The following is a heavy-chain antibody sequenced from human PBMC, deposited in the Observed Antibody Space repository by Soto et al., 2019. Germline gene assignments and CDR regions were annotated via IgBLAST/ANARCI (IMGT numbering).Heavy chain of an antibody. V-gene: IGHV3-30*18. CDR3: AKDRGRYYFDY. J-gene: IGHJ4*02. CDR2: ISYDGSNK. CDR1: GFTFSSYG. Sequence: QVQLVESGGGVVQPGRSLRLSCAASGFTFSSYGMHWVRQAPGKGLEWVAVISYDGSNKYYADSVKGRFTISRDNSKNTLYLQMNSLRAEDTAVYYCAKDRGRYYFDYWGQGTLFTVSS. D-gene: IGHD1-26*01.